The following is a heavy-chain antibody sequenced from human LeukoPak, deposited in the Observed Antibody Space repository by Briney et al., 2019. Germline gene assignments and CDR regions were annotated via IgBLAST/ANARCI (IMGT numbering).Heavy chain of an antibody. Sequence: PGGPLRLSCAASGFTFSSYTMNWVRQAPGKGLEWVSYISSDGSTIYYADSMKGRFTISRDNAKNSLYLQMNSLRAEDTAVYYCAREDYGDAFAYWGQGTLVTVSS. V-gene: IGHV3-48*01. J-gene: IGHJ4*02. CDR2: ISSDGSTI. CDR1: GFTFSSYT. D-gene: IGHD4-17*01. CDR3: AREDYGDAFAY.